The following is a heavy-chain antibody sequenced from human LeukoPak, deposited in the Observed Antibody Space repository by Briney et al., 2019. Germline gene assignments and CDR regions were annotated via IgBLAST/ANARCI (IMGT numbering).Heavy chain of an antibody. CDR1: GGSISSYY. D-gene: IGHD6-13*01. CDR3: ARQGPSIAAAGGGAFDP. V-gene: IGHV4-59*08. J-gene: IGHJ5*02. Sequence: SETLSLTCTVSGGSISSYYWSWIRQPPGKGLEWIGYIYYSGSTNYNPSLKSRVTISVDTSKNQFSLKLCSVTAADTAVYYCARQGPSIAAAGGGAFDPWGQGTLVTVSS. CDR2: IYYSGST.